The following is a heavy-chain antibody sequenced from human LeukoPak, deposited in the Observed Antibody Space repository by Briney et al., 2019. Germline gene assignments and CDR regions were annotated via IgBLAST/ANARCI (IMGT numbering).Heavy chain of an antibody. Sequence: ASETLSLTCTVSGGSISSYYWSWIRQSPGKGLEWIGYIYYSGSTNYNPSLKSRVAISVDTSKNQFSLKLSSVTAADTAVYYCAGGGQWLVYDFWGQGTLVTVPS. CDR2: IYYSGST. D-gene: IGHD6-19*01. CDR3: AGGGQWLVYDF. J-gene: IGHJ4*02. V-gene: IGHV4-59*01. CDR1: GGSISSYY.